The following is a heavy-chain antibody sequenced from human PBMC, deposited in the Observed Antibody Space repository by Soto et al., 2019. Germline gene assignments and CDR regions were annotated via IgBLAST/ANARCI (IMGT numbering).Heavy chain of an antibody. V-gene: IGHV3-11*06. CDR2: ISSSSSDT. D-gene: IGHD3-3*01. CDR1: GFTFSDYF. Sequence: QVQLVESGGGLVKPGGSLRLSCAASGFTFSDYFLTWIRQAPGKGLEWVSYISSSSSDTNYADSVKGRFTISRDNAKNPLFLQMNNLRVDDTAVYYCARDYDFWSGYLSGHFDYWGQGTLVTVSS. CDR3: ARDYDFWSGYLSGHFDY. J-gene: IGHJ4*02.